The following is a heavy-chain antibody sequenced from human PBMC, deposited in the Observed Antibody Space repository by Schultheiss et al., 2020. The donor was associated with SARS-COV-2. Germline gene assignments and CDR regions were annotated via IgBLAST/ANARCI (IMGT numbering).Heavy chain of an antibody. D-gene: IGHD6-19*01. Sequence: GGSLRLSCAASGFTFSDYYMSWIRQAPGKGLVWVSRINSDGKSATYADSVKGRFIISRDNSKNTLYLQMNSLRAEDTAVYYCAGGGRGWVKDAFDIWGQGTMVTVSS. CDR2: INSDGKSA. CDR3: AGGGRGWVKDAFDI. V-gene: IGHV3-74*01. J-gene: IGHJ3*02. CDR1: GFTFSDYY.